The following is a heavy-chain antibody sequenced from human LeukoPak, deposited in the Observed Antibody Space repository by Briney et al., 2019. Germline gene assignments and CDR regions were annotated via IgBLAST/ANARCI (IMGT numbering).Heavy chain of an antibody. CDR2: IYYSGST. V-gene: IGHV4-59*01. CDR3: ARVGSRGYYDSSGYNPFFDY. CDR1: GGSISSYY. J-gene: IGHJ4*02. Sequence: SETLSLTCTVSGGSISSYYWSWIRQPPGKGLEWIGYIYYSGSTNYNPSLKSRVTISVDTSKNQFSLKLSSVTAADTAVYYCARVGSRGYYDSSGYNPFFDYWGQGTLVTVSS. D-gene: IGHD3-22*01.